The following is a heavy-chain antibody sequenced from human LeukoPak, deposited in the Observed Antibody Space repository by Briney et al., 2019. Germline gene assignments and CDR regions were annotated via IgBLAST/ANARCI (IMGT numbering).Heavy chain of an antibody. CDR3: ARVTLGFGAGFDY. J-gene: IGHJ4*02. D-gene: IGHD3-10*01. V-gene: IGHV4-59*01. CDR2: IYHSGST. CDR1: GGSISPYY. Sequence: SETLSLTCTVSGGSISPYYWSWIRQPPGKGLECVGYIYHSGSTNYNPSLKSRLTISVDTSKNQFSLKLSPVTAADTAVYYCARVTLGFGAGFDYWGQGTLVTVSS.